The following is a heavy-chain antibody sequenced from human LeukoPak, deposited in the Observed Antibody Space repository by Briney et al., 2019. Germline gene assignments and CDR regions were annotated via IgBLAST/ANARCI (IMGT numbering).Heavy chain of an antibody. Sequence: GGSLRLSCAASGFTFSIYAMGWVRQAPGKGLEWVSGISGSGGNTHYADSVKGRFTISRDNAKNSVYLQMNSLRAEDAAVYYCARDRHKYHYDGSGYPPYWGQGTLVTVSS. CDR1: GFTFSIYA. CDR3: ARDRHKYHYDGSGYPPY. CDR2: ISGSGGNT. D-gene: IGHD3-22*01. V-gene: IGHV3-23*01. J-gene: IGHJ4*02.